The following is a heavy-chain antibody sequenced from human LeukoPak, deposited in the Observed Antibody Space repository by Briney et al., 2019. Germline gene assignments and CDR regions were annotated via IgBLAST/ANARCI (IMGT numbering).Heavy chain of an antibody. CDR1: GYTFTSYA. J-gene: IGHJ4*02. D-gene: IGHD1-26*01. Sequence: ASVKVSCKASGYTFTSYAIHWVRQAPGQRLEWMGWISAGNGNTRYSQNFQGRVTFISNTSATTAFMELSSLRSEDAAVYYCARDSGSGSNDYWGQGTLVTVSS. CDR3: ARDSGSGSNDY. CDR2: ISAGNGNT. V-gene: IGHV1-3*01.